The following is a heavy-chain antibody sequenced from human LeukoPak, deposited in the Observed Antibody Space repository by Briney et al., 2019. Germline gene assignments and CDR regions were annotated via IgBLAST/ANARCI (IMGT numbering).Heavy chain of an antibody. V-gene: IGHV4-39*01. CDR1: GGSISSSSYY. J-gene: IGHJ4*02. CDR3: ARHRIYDSSGYPFDY. D-gene: IGHD3-22*01. CDR2: IYYSGST. Sequence: SETLSLTCTVSGGSISSSSYYWGWIRQPPRKGLEWIGSIYYSGSTYYNPSLKSRVTISVDTSKNQFSLKLSSVTAADTAVYYCARHRIYDSSGYPFDYWGQGTLVTVSS.